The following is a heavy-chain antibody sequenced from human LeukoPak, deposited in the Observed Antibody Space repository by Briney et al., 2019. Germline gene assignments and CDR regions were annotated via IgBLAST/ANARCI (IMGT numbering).Heavy chain of an antibody. CDR3: ASRPIIAVADLPAGNR. Sequence: NPSETLSLTCTVSGGSISSSSYYWGWIRQPPGKGLEWIGSIYYSGSTYYNPSLKSRVTISVDTSKNQFSLKLSSVTAADTAVYYCASRPIIAVADLPAGNRWGQGTLVTVSS. D-gene: IGHD6-19*01. V-gene: IGHV4-39*01. J-gene: IGHJ4*02. CDR1: GGSISSSSYY. CDR2: IYYSGST.